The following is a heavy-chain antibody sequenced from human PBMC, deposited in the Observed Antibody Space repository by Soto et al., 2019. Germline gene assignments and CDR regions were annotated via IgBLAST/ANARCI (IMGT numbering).Heavy chain of an antibody. J-gene: IGHJ4*02. CDR1: GGSISSYY. Sequence: ASETLSLTCTVSGGSISSYYWSWIRQPPGKGLEWIGYIYYSGSTNYNPSLKSRVTISADTSKNQFSLKLSSVTAADTAVYYCARGVVAATPGFDYWGQGTLVTVSS. V-gene: IGHV4-59*08. D-gene: IGHD2-15*01. CDR3: ARGVVAATPGFDY. CDR2: IYYSGST.